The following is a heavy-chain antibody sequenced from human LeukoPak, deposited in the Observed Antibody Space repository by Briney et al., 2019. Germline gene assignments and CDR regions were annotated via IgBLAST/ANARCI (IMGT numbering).Heavy chain of an antibody. Sequence: PSETLSLTCTVSGGSVSSGSYNWSWIRQPPGKGLEWFGYIYYSGSTNYNPSLRSRVTISVDTSKNQFSLKLSSVTAADTAVYYCARIVETWDAFDIWGQGTMVTVSS. J-gene: IGHJ3*02. CDR1: GGSVSSGSYN. V-gene: IGHV4-61*01. CDR3: ARIVETWDAFDI. D-gene: IGHD1-26*01. CDR2: IYYSGST.